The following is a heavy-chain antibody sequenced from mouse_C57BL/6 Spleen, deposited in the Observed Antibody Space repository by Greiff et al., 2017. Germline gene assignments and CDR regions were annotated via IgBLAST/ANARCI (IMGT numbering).Heavy chain of an antibody. V-gene: IGHV5-15*01. J-gene: IGHJ3*01. CDR1: GFTFSDYG. CDR2: ISNLAYSI. D-gene: IGHD2-2*01. Sequence: EVKVVESGGGLVQPGGSLKLSCAASGFTFSDYGMAWVRQAPRKGPEWVAFISNLAYSIYYADTVTGRFTISRENAKNTLYLEMSSLRSEDTAMYYCARGDYGYDGTFADWGQGTLVTVAA. CDR3: ARGDYGYDGTFAD.